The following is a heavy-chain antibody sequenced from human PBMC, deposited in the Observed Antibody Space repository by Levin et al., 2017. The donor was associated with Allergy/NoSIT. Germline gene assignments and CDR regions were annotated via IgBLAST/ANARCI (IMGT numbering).Heavy chain of an antibody. Sequence: GGSLRLSCAASGFNVRSSYMSWVRQSPRKGLEWVSMIYSDGTTLYADSVKGRFTISRDTSKNTVYLQMTSLRADDTAKDYCARDRAEYDILTGYLNWGQGTLVTVSS. V-gene: IGHV3-53*01. CDR1: GFNVRSSY. J-gene: IGHJ4*02. CDR3: ARDRAEYDILTGYLN. CDR2: IYSDGTT. D-gene: IGHD3-9*01.